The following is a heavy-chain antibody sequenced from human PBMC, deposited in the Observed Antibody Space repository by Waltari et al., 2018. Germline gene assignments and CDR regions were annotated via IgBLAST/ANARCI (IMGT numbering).Heavy chain of an antibody. CDR3: AIGGVETSWYWRY. D-gene: IGHD6-13*01. CDR1: GFPFSSSW. CDR2: IKTDGSET. Sequence: EVQVVESGGGLVQPGGSLRLSWSAPGFPFSSSWMTWVRQAPGKGLEWVANIKTDGSETYYVDSVKGRFTISRDNTKNSLYLQMSSLRAEDTAVYYCAIGGVETSWYWRYWGQGTLVTVSS. J-gene: IGHJ4*02. V-gene: IGHV3-7*01.